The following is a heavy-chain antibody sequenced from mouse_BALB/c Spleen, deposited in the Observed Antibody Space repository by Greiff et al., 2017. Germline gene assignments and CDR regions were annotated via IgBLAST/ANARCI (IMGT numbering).Heavy chain of an antibody. D-gene: IGHD3-1*01. V-gene: IGHV5-9-3*01. J-gene: IGHJ4*01. CDR3: VKTGGATYAMDY. CDR2: ISSGGSYT. CDR1: GFTFSSYA. Sequence: EVNVVESGGGLVKPGGSLKLSCAASGFTFSSYAMSWVRQTPEKRLEWVATISSGGSYTYYPDSVKGRFTISRDNAKNTLYLQMSSLRSEDTAMYYCVKTGGATYAMDYWGQGTSVTVSS.